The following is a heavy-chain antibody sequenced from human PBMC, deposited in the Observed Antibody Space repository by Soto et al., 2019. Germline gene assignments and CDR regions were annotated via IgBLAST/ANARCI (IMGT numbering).Heavy chain of an antibody. V-gene: IGHV4-39*01. CDR3: GSRPSSGWLEY. J-gene: IGHJ4*02. CDR1: GGSISGSSSYY. CDR2: VYYSGNT. D-gene: IGHD6-19*01. Sequence: PSETLSLTCSVSGGSISGSSSYYWAWIRQPPGKGLEWIGSVYYSGNTYYGPSLKSRVTLSVDTSKNQFSLKLSSVTAADTAVYYCGSRPSSGWLEYWGQGTLVTVSS.